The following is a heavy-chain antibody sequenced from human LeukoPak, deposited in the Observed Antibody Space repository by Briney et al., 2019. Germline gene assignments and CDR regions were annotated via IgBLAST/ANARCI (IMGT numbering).Heavy chain of an antibody. CDR2: ISAYNGNT. J-gene: IGHJ6*02. Sequence: ASVKVSCKASGYTFTSYGISWVRQAPGQGLEWMGWISAYNGNTNYAQKLQGRVTMTTDTSTSTAYMELRSLRSDDTAVYYCAKDLERRHYYYYYGMGVWGQGTTVTVSS. V-gene: IGHV1-18*01. CDR1: GYTFTSYG. CDR3: AKDLERRHYYYYYGMGV. D-gene: IGHD1-1*01.